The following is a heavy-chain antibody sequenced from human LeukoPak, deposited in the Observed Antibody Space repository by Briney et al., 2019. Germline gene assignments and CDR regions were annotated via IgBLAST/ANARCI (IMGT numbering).Heavy chain of an antibody. CDR2: IYYSGST. CDR1: GGSISSYY. J-gene: IGHJ3*02. V-gene: IGHV4-59*08. CDR3: ARYDRSLSGYYYGSDGFGADAFDI. D-gene: IGHD3-10*01. Sequence: SETLSLTCTVSGGSISSYYWSWIRQPPGKGLEWIGYIYYSGSTNYNPSLKSRVTISVDTSKNQFSLKLSSVTAADTAVYYCARYDRSLSGYYYGSDGFGADAFDIWGQGTMVTVSS.